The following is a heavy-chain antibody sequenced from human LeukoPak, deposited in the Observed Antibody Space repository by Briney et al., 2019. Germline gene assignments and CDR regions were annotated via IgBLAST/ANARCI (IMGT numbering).Heavy chain of an antibody. CDR1: GYTLTELS. Sequence: ASVKVSCKVSGYTLTELSMHWVRQAPGKGLEWMGGFDPEDGETIYAQRFQGRVTMTEDTSTDTAYMELSSLRSEDTAAYYCAAQSPRVTTSSGMDVWGQGTTVTVSS. V-gene: IGHV1-24*01. CDR3: AAQSPRVTTSSGMDV. D-gene: IGHD4-11*01. CDR2: FDPEDGET. J-gene: IGHJ6*02.